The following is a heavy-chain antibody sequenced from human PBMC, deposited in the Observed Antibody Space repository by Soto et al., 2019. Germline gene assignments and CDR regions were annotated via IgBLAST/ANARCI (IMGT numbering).Heavy chain of an antibody. CDR1: GFSLNTSGVG. D-gene: IGHD4-17*01. Sequence: QITLKESGPTLVRPTQTLTLTCTFSGFSLNTSGVGVGWIRQPPGKALEWLALIYWDDDKRYSPSLKTRLTITKDTSKKRVVRTMTNMDPVDTATYYCANSFYGDYVEWKHRNWFDPWGQGTLVTVSS. CDR2: IYWDDDK. CDR3: ANSFYGDYVEWKHRNWFDP. J-gene: IGHJ5*02. V-gene: IGHV2-5*02.